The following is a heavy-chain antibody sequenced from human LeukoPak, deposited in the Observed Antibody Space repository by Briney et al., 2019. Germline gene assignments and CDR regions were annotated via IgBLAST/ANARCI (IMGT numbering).Heavy chain of an antibody. CDR1: GGSFSGYY. J-gene: IGHJ5*02. V-gene: IGHV4-34*01. Sequence: PSETLSLTCAVYGGSFSGYYWSWIRQPPGKGLEWIGEINHSGSNNYKPSPKSRVTISVATSKNQFSLKLSCVTAADTAVYYCARGRGSSWYGWFDPWGQGTLVTVSS. D-gene: IGHD6-13*01. CDR3: ARGRGSSWYGWFDP. CDR2: INHSGSN.